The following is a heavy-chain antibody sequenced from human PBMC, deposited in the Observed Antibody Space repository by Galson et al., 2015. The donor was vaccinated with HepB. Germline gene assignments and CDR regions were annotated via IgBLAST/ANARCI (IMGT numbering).Heavy chain of an antibody. CDR3: ARTSKIDYYYYMDV. Sequence: PALVNPTQTLAVTCAFSGFSLSTSGMRVSWIRQPPGKALEWLARIDWDDDKFYSTSLRTRLTISKDTSKNEVVLTMTNMDPVDTATYYCARTSKIDYYYYMDVWGKGTTVTVSS. J-gene: IGHJ6*03. V-gene: IGHV2-70*04. CDR1: GFSLSTSGMR. CDR2: IDWDDDK.